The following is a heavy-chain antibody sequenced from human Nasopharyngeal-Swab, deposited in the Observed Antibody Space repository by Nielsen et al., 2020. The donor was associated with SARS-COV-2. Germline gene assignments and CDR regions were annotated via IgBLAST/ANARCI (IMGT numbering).Heavy chain of an antibody. Sequence: RGSLRLSCAASGFTFSSSALSWVLPAPGKGLEWVSAISGSGGSTYYADSVKGRFTISRDNSKNTLYLQMNSLRAEDTAVYYCAKERYNWNGGADYWGQGTLVTVSS. J-gene: IGHJ4*02. CDR1: GFTFSSSA. CDR2: ISGSGGST. D-gene: IGHD1-1*01. V-gene: IGHV3-23*01. CDR3: AKERYNWNGGADY.